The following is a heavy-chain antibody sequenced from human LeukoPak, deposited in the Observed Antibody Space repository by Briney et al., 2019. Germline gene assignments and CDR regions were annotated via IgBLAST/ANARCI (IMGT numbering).Heavy chain of an antibody. CDR1: GFTFSSYG. D-gene: IGHD4-11*01. CDR3: AKGLQSTEDY. CDR2: ISYDGSNK. Sequence: GRSLRLSCAASGFTFSSYGMHWVRQAPGKGLEWVAVISYDGSNKYYADSVKGRLTISRDNSKNTLYLQMNSLRAEDTAVYYCAKGLQSTEDYWGQGTLVTVSS. J-gene: IGHJ4*02. V-gene: IGHV3-30*18.